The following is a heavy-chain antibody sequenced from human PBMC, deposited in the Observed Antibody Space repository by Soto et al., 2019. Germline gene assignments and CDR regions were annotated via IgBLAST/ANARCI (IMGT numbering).Heavy chain of an antibody. Sequence: QVQLVQSGAEVKKPGSSVKVSCKASGGTFSSYAVNTISWVRQAPGQGLEWMGGISPIFGTTHYAQKFQGRLTITADETTSTAYMELRSLRSEDTAGYYCARKTYSGSGSYNWFDPWGQGTLVTVSS. D-gene: IGHD3-10*01. CDR1: GGTFSSYA. J-gene: IGHJ5*02. CDR2: ISPIFGTT. CDR3: ARKTYSGSGSYNWFDP. V-gene: IGHV1-69*01.